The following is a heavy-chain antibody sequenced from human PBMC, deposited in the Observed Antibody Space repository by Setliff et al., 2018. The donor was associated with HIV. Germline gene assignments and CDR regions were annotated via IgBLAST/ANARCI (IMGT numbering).Heavy chain of an antibody. CDR1: GFIFSDYW. Sequence: GSLRLSCAASGFIFSDYWMSWVRQAPGKGLEWVSAISGSGGSTYYADSVKGRFTISRDNSKNTLYLQMNSLRAEDTAVYYCAKDRTVVVITIFDYWGQGTLVTVSS. CDR3: AKDRTVVVITIFDY. CDR2: ISGSGGST. D-gene: IGHD3-22*01. V-gene: IGHV3-23*01. J-gene: IGHJ4*02.